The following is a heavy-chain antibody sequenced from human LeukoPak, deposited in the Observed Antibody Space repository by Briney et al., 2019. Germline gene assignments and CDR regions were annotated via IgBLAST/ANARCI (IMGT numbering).Heavy chain of an antibody. CDR2: IYYSGST. CDR3: ARPRYHEDWYFDL. CDR1: GGSISSYY. Sequence: SETLSLTCTVSGGSISSYYWGWIRQPPGKGLEWIGYIYYSGSTNYNPSLKSRVTISVDTSKNQFSLKLSSVTAADTAVYYCARPRYHEDWYFDLWGRGTLVTVSS. J-gene: IGHJ2*01. V-gene: IGHV4-59*01. D-gene: IGHD2-2*01.